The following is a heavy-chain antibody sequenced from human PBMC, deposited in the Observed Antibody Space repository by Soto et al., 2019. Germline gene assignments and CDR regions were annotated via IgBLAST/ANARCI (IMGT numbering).Heavy chain of an antibody. CDR2: ISAYNGNT. Sequence: ASVKVSCKASGYTFTSYGISWVRQAPGQGLEWMGWISAYNGNTNYAQKLQGRVTMTTDTSTSTAYMELRSLRSDDTAVYYCARDKYNGRRDGYNQWLEWGQGTLVTVS. CDR3: ARDKYNGRRDGYNQWLE. V-gene: IGHV1-18*01. CDR1: GYTFTSYG. J-gene: IGHJ4*02. D-gene: IGHD3-22*01.